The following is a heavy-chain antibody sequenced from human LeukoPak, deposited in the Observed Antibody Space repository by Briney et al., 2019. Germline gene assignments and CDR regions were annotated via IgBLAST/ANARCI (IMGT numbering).Heavy chain of an antibody. Sequence: GGSLRLSCAASGFTFSSYSMNWVRQAPGKGLEWVSYISSSSSTIYYADSVKGRFTISRDNAKNSLYLQMNSLRAEDTAVYYCASTPIAAAGTRYYYYGMDVWGQGTTVTVSS. J-gene: IGHJ6*02. CDR1: GFTFSSYS. D-gene: IGHD6-13*01. V-gene: IGHV3-48*04. CDR3: ASTPIAAAGTRYYYYGMDV. CDR2: ISSSSSTI.